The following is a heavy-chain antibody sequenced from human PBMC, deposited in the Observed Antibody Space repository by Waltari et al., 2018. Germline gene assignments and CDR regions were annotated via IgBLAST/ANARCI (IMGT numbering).Heavy chain of an antibody. CDR3: AASRGHYYDSY. V-gene: IGHV4-59*01. Sequence: QVQLQESGPGLVKPSETLSLTCTVSGGSISSYYWSWIRQPPGKGLEWIGYIYYSGRTNYNPSLKSRVTISVDTSKNQFSLKLSSVTAADTAVYYCAASRGHYYDSYWGQGTLVTVSS. CDR1: GGSISSYY. J-gene: IGHJ4*02. CDR2: IYYSGRT. D-gene: IGHD3-22*01.